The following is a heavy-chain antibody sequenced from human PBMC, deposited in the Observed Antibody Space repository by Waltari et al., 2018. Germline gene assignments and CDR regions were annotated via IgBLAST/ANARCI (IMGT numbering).Heavy chain of an antibody. CDR3: ARDRALLWFGELLPYYFDY. D-gene: IGHD3-10*01. CDR1: GGSISSGSCY. V-gene: IGHV4-61*02. CDR2: IYTSGGT. J-gene: IGHJ4*02. Sequence: QVQLQESGPGLVKPSQTLSLTCTVSGGSISSGSCYWSWIRQPAGKGLEWIGRIYTSGGTNYNPSLKSRGTISVDTSKNQFSLKLSSVTTADTAVYYCARDRALLWFGELLPYYFDYWGQGTLVTVSS.